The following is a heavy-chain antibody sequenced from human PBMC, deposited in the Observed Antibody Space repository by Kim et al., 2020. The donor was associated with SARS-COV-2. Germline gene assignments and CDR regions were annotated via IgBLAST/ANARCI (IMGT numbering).Heavy chain of an antibody. Sequence: ASVKVSCKVSGYTLTELSMHWVRQAPGKGLEWMGGFDPEDGETIYAQKFQGRVTMTKDTSTDTAYMELSSLRSEDTAVYYCATGTPYYDSSGYHGWFDPWGQGTLVTVSS. CDR2: FDPEDGET. CDR1: GYTLTELS. D-gene: IGHD3-22*01. V-gene: IGHV1-24*01. CDR3: ATGTPYYDSSGYHGWFDP. J-gene: IGHJ5*02.